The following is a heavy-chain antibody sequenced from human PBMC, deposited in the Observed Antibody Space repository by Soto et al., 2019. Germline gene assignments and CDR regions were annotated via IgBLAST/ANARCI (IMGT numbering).Heavy chain of an antibody. V-gene: IGHV3-74*01. J-gene: IGHJ4*02. CDR3: TRDENGVGPTQDY. Sequence: EMQLVESGGGLVQPGGSLRLSCAASGFTFSHYWMHWVRQVPGKGLVWVSRINNDGTRTFYADSVKGRFTVSRDNAKNTLYLQMNSLSAEDTALYYCTRDENGVGPTQDYWGQGTLVTVSS. CDR1: GFTFSHYW. D-gene: IGHD1-26*01. CDR2: INNDGTRT.